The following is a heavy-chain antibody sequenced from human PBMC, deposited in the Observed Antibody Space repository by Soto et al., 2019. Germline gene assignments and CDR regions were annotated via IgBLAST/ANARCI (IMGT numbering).Heavy chain of an antibody. CDR3: ARGLRGYTYGRWFDP. CDR1: GGSFSGDY. CDR2: IGRSGST. Sequence: SETLSLTCAVYGGSFSGDYWTWIRQPPGKGLEWIGEIGRSGSTDYKPSLKSRVTIPLDTSKNQFSLKLRFVTAADTAVYYCARGLRGYTYGRWFDPWGQGTQVTVSS. J-gene: IGHJ5*02. V-gene: IGHV4-34*01. D-gene: IGHD5-18*01.